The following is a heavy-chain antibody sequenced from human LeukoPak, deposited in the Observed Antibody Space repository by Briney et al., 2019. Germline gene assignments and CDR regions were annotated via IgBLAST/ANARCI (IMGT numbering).Heavy chain of an antibody. Sequence: PGGSLRLSCAASGFTFSSYAISWVRQAPGQGLEWMGRIIPILGIANYAQKFQGRVTITADKSTSTAYMELSSLRSEDTAVYYCARAGENMMAGTSWFDPWGQGTLVTVSS. D-gene: IGHD6-19*01. CDR3: ARAGENMMAGTSWFDP. CDR1: GFTFSSYA. V-gene: IGHV1-69*04. CDR2: IIPILGIA. J-gene: IGHJ5*02.